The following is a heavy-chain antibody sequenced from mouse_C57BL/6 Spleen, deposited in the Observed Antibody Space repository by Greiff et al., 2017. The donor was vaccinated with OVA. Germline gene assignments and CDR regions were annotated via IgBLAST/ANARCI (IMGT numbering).Heavy chain of an antibody. J-gene: IGHJ1*03. CDR2: INPSNGGT. D-gene: IGHD1-1*01. Sequence: QVQLQQPGTELVKPGASVKLSCKASGYTFTSYWMHWVKQRPGQGLEWIGNINPSNGGTKYNEKFKSKATLTVDKSSSTAYMQLSSLTSADSAVYYCASCYGSSYDLYFDVWGTGTTVTVSS. CDR1: GYTFTSYW. V-gene: IGHV1-53*01. CDR3: ASCYGSSYDLYFDV.